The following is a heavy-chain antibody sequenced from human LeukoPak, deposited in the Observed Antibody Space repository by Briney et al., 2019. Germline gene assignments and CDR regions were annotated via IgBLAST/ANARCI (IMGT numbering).Heavy chain of an antibody. CDR3: TIDQLGGAFDI. D-gene: IGHD6-6*01. V-gene: IGHV4-61*08. Sequence: SETLSLTCTVSGGSISSGDYYWSWIRQPPGKGLEWIGYIYYSGSTNYNPSLKSRVTISVDTSKNQFSLKLSSVTAADTAVYYCTIDQLGGAFDIWGQGTMVTVSS. J-gene: IGHJ3*02. CDR2: IYYSGST. CDR1: GGSISSGDYY.